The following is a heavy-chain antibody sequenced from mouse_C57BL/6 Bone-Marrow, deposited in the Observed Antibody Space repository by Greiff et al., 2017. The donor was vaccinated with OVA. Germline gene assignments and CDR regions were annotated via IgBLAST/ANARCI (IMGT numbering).Heavy chain of an antibody. CDR3: ARTGTGANDY. CDR2: INPNSGST. D-gene: IGHD4-1*01. V-gene: IGHV1-64*01. CDR1: GYTFTSYW. J-gene: IGHJ4*01. Sequence: QVQLQQPGAELVKPGASVKLSCKASGYTFTSYWMHWVKQRPGQGLEWIGMINPNSGSTNYNEKFKSKATLTVDKSSRTAYMQLSSLTSEDSAVYYSARTGTGANDYWRQSTSVTVSS.